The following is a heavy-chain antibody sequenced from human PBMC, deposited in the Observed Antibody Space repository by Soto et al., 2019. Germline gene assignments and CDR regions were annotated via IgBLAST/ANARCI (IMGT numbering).Heavy chain of an antibody. V-gene: IGHV1-2*02. CDR2: INPNTGGA. CDR1: GFSLSGYY. J-gene: IGHJ6*02. Sequence: SSVKVSCKASGFSLSGYYFHWIRAAPGQGLEWLGWINPNTGGATYAQKFQGRVTLTWDTSINTAYMELSSLRPADTAMYYCTRERDQVLSDGMDMLGQGSSVTVSS. CDR3: TRERDQVLSDGMDM. D-gene: IGHD3-16*01.